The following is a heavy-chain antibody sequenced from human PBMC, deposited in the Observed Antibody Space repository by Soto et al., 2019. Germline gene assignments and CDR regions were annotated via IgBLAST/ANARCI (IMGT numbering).Heavy chain of an antibody. V-gene: IGHV1-69*12. J-gene: IGHJ6*02. Sequence: QVQLVQSGAEVKQPGSSVKVSCKASGGSLSNYGISWVRQAPGQGLEWMGGIIPVFGTANYAQKFQGRVTITGDESTSIVYMDVTSLRSEDTAVYYCARGDATKIVVTTYYGMDVWGQGTTVTVSS. CDR1: GGSLSNYG. CDR2: IIPVFGTA. D-gene: IGHD4-17*01. CDR3: ARGDATKIVVTTYYGMDV.